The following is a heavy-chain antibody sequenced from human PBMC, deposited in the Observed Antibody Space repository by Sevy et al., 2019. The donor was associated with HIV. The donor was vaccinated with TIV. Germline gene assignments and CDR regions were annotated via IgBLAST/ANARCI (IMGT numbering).Heavy chain of an antibody. V-gene: IGHV4-59*01. CDR1: GGSISSYY. CDR3: ARGEGGYYDSSGYRYWYFDL. D-gene: IGHD3-22*01. J-gene: IGHJ2*01. CDR2: IYYSGST. Sequence: SETLSLTCTVSGGSISSYYWSWIRQPPGKGLEWIGYIYYSGSTNYNPSLKSRVTISVDTSKNQFSLKLSSLTAADTAVYYCARGEGGYYDSSGYRYWYFDLWGRGTLVTVSS.